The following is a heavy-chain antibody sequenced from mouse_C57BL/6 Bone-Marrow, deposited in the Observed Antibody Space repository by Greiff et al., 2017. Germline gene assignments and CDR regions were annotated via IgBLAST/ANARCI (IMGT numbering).Heavy chain of an antibody. V-gene: IGHV1-15*01. CDR3: TRIREVKGY. CDR2: IDPETGGT. J-gene: IGHJ2*01. CDR1: GYTFTDYE. Sequence: VQLQQSGAELVRPGASVTLSCKASGYTFTDYEMHWVKQTPVHGLEWIGAIDPETGGTAYNQKFKGKAILTADKSSSTAYMELRSLTSEDSAVYYCTRIREVKGYWGQGTTRTVSS. D-gene: IGHD2-2*01.